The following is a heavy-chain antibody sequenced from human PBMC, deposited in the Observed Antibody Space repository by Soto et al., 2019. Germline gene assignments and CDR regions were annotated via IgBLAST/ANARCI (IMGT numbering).Heavy chain of an antibody. CDR1: GFSFSNCG. V-gene: IGHV3-30*18. Sequence: PGGSLRLSCAASGFSFSNCGMHWVRQAPGKGLEWVAAIPFDGNDKYYSESVKGRFTISRDNSKNTLFLQMNSLRVEDTAVYYCVKGSEVARQELDYWGQGTLVTVSS. CDR2: IPFDGNDK. D-gene: IGHD2-15*01. J-gene: IGHJ4*02. CDR3: VKGSEVARQELDY.